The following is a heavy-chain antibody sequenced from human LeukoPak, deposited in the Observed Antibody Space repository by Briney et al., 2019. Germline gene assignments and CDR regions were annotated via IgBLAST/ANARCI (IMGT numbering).Heavy chain of an antibody. CDR3: AKGSLGSGWFYFDF. J-gene: IGHJ4*02. D-gene: IGHD6-19*01. V-gene: IGHV3-9*03. CDR1: GFTFDDYA. Sequence: GGSLRLSCAASGFTFDDYAMHWVRQAPGKGLEWVSSITWNSGIIGYVDSVKGRFTISRDNAKNSLYLQMNSLRVEDMALYYCAKGSLGSGWFYFDFWGQGTLVTVSS. CDR2: ITWNSGII.